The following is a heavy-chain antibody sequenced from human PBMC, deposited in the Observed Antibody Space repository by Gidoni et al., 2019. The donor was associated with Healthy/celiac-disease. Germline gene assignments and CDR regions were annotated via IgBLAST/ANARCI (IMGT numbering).Heavy chain of an antibody. CDR1: GGSFSGYY. V-gene: IGHV4-34*01. J-gene: IGHJ6*03. D-gene: IGHD3-16*01. Sequence: QVQLQQWGAGLLKPSGPLSLTCAVDGGSFSGYYWRWIRQPPGKGLELIGEINNSGSTNYNPSLKSLVTISVDTSKNQFSLKLSSVTAADTAVYYCARGDYDPSATWYYMDVWGKGTTVTVSS. CDR3: ARGDYDPSATWYYMDV. CDR2: INNSGST.